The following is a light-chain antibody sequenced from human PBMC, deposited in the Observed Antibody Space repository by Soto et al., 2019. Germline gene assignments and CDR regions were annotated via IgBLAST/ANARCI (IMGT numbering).Light chain of an antibody. Sequence: EIVMTQSPATLSVYPGERATLSCRASQSVSSNLAWYQQKPGQAPRLLTYGASTRATGIPARFSGSGSGTEFTLTISSLQSEDFAVYYCQQYNNWPFTFGPGTKVDIK. CDR3: QQYNNWPFT. CDR2: GAS. J-gene: IGKJ3*01. V-gene: IGKV3-15*01. CDR1: QSVSSN.